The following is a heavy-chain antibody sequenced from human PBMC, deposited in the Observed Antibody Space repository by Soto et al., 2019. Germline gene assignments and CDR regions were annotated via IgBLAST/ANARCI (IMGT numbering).Heavy chain of an antibody. D-gene: IGHD3-3*01. V-gene: IGHV3-23*01. CDR1: GFTFSNYA. J-gene: IGHJ6*02. Sequence: GGSLRLSCAASGFTFSNYAMSWVRQAPGKGLEWVSDICGNGDTTYYVDSVKGRFTISRDNSKNTLYLQMNSLRAEDTAVYYCAKAEYFDFWSGYPQDKYGMDVWGQGTKVTVSS. CDR3: AKAEYFDFWSGYPQDKYGMDV. CDR2: ICGNGDTT.